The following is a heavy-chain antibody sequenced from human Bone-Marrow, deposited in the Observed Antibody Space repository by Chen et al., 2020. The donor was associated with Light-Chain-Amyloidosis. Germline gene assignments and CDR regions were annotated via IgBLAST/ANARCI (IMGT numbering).Heavy chain of an antibody. V-gene: IGHV3-74*01. CDR3: ATRGLRYGSEVEF. J-gene: IGHJ4*02. CDR2: INEDGRTT. Sequence: GFSFSSYWMHWVRQAPGKGLMWVSRINEDGRTTTYADSVKGRFTISRDNAKNKLYLQMNSLKDEDTAVYYCATRGLRYGSEVEFGGQGTSVTVSS. CDR1: GFSFSSYW. D-gene: IGHD3-10*01.